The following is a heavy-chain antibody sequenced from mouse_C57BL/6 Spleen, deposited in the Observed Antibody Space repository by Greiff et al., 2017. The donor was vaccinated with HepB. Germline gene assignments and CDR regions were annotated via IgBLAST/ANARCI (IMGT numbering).Heavy chain of an antibody. D-gene: IGHD1-1*01. CDR3: AGYYG. CDR2: IDPSDSYT. CDR1: GYTFTSYW. Sequence: QVQLQQPGAELVKPGASVKLSCKASGYTFTSYWMQWVKQRPGQGLEWIGEIDPSDSYTNYNQKFKGKATLTVDTSSSTAYMQISSLTSEDSAVYYCAGYYGWGQGTTLTVSS. J-gene: IGHJ2*01. V-gene: IGHV1-50*01.